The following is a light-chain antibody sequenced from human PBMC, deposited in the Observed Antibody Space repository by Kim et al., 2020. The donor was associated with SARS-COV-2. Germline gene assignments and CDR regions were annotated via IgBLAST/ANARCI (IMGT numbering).Light chain of an antibody. J-gene: IGLJ3*02. CDR3: ATWDDSLSVPV. Sequence: QSVLTQAPSASGTPGQRVTISCSGSNSNIGSNTVNWYQQVPGRAPKLLIYSTLQRPSGVPDRFSASKSGTSASLAISGLQSEDEADYYCATWDDSLSVPVFGGGTQLTVL. CDR2: STL. V-gene: IGLV1-44*01. CDR1: NSNIGSNT.